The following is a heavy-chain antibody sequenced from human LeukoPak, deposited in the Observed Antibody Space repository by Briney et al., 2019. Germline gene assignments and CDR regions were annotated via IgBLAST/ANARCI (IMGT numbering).Heavy chain of an antibody. CDR1: GFTFSSYA. V-gene: IGHV3-30-3*01. CDR2: ISYDGSNK. D-gene: IGHD2-8*02. CDR3: VSAPATNEWRCMDY. Sequence: GRSLRLSCAASGFTFSSYAMHWVRQAPGKGLEWVAVISYDGSNKYYADSVKGRFTISRDNSKNTLYLQMNSLRAEDTAVYYCVSAPATNEWRCMDYWGQGTLVTVSS. J-gene: IGHJ4*02.